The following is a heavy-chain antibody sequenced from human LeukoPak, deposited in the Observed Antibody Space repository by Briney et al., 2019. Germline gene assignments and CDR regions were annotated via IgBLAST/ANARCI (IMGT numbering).Heavy chain of an antibody. V-gene: IGHV3-23*01. CDR2: LSGSGGST. D-gene: IGHD2-21*01. J-gene: IGHJ3*02. Sequence: GRSLRLSCAASGVTFRSYAMDWVRHAPRKGLEWVAGLSGSGGSTYYADSEKGRFTIARDNSKNTLYLQMNSLRAEDTALYCCAKTGCSGDCCARGPFDIWGQGTMVTVSS. CDR1: GVTFRSYA. CDR3: AKTGCSGDCCARGPFDI.